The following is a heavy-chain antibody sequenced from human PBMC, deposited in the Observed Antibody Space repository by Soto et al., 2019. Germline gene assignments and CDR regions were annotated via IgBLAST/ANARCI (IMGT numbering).Heavy chain of an antibody. J-gene: IGHJ6*02. D-gene: IGHD6-6*01. CDR2: ISSSGSTI. CDR1: GFTFSDYY. CDR3: ARDGIAARSRNYYGMDV. Sequence: LRLSCAASGFTFSDYYMSWIRQAPGKGLEWVSYISSSGSTIYYADAVKGRFTISRDNAKNSLYLQMNSLRAEDTAVYYCARDGIAARSRNYYGMDVWGQGTTVTVSS. V-gene: IGHV3-11*01.